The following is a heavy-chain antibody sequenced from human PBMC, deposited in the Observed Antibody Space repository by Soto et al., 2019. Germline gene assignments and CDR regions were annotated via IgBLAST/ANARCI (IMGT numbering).Heavy chain of an antibody. CDR3: ASATVVTATFDF. D-gene: IGHD2-21*02. V-gene: IGHV3-21*01. J-gene: IGHJ4*02. CDR1: GFAFRSYN. Sequence: SLRLSCAASGFAFRSYNMNWVRQAPGKGLEWVASISSGSSNIYYAASMKGRFTISRDNAKNSLYLQMDSLRAEDSAVYYCASATVVTATFDFWGQGTLVTVSS. CDR2: ISSGSSNI.